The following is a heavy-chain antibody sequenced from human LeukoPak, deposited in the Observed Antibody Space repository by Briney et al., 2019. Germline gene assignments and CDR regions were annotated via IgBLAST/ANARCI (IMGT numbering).Heavy chain of an antibody. D-gene: IGHD2/OR15-2a*01. Sequence: PGRSLRLSCAAPGFIFSSYGMHWVRQGPGKGLEWVALIWYDGSNKYYTDSVKGRLTISRDNSKNTLYLQMNNLRAEDTAVYYCAREGPRGNSQFDYWGQGTLVTVSS. J-gene: IGHJ4*02. CDR1: GFIFSSYG. CDR2: IWYDGSNK. V-gene: IGHV3-33*01. CDR3: AREGPRGNSQFDY.